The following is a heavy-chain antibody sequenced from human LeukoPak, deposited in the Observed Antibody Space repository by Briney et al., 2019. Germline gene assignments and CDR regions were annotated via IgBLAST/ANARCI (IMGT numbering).Heavy chain of an antibody. CDR2: INHSGST. V-gene: IGHV4-34*01. CDR3: ARRSGGSRSDY. J-gene: IGHJ4*02. Sequence: SETLSLTCAVYGGSFSGYYWSWIRQPPGKGLEWIGEINHSGSTNYNPSLKSRVTISVDTSKNQSSLKLSSVTAADTAVYYCARRSGGSRSDYWGQGTLVTVSS. CDR1: GGSFSGYY. D-gene: IGHD6-25*01.